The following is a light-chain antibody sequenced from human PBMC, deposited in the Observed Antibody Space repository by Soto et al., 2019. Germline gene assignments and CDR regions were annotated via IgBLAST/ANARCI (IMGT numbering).Light chain of an antibody. Sequence: EVVMTQSPDTLSVSPGDGATLSCRASQNVHSDLAWYQQKPCQAPRLVIYDTSTRPTDIPARFTGGGSGTEFTLTISSLKSEDFAVYYCQQYNNWPLTFGGGTQVEIK. CDR3: QQYNNWPLT. CDR1: QNVHSD. V-gene: IGKV3-15*01. J-gene: IGKJ4*01. CDR2: DTS.